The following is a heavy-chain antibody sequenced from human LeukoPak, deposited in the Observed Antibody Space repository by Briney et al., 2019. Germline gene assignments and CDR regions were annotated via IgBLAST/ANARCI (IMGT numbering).Heavy chain of an antibody. CDR1: GGTFSSYA. CDR2: IIPIFGTA. D-gene: IGHD6-19*01. J-gene: IGHJ5*02. V-gene: IGHV1-69*06. CDR3: ARAGQWLFGFDP. Sequence: WASVKVSCKASGGTFSSYAISWVRQAPGQGLEWMGGIIPIFGTANYAQKFQGRVTITADKSTSTAYMELSSLRSEDTAVYYCARAGQWLFGFDPWGQGTLVTVSS.